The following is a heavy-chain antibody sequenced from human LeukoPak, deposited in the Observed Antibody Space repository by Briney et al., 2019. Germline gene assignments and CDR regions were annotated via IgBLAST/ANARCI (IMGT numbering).Heavy chain of an antibody. J-gene: IGHJ4*02. Sequence: PSQTLSLTCTVSGGSISNHYWSWIRQPPGKGLEWIGYIYYSGSTNYNPSLKSRVTISVDTSKNQFSLKLSSVTAADTAVYYCARVGGYDYEYYFDYWGQGTLVTVSS. V-gene: IGHV4-59*11. CDR2: IYYSGST. CDR3: ARVGGYDYEYYFDY. D-gene: IGHD5-12*01. CDR1: GGSISNHY.